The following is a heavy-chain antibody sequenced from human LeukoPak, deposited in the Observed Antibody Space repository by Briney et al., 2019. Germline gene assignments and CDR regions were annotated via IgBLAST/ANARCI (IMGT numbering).Heavy chain of an antibody. Sequence: GASVKVSCKASGGTFSSYAISWVRQAPGQGLEWMGRIIPILGIANYAQKFQGRVTITADKSTSTAYMELGSLRSEDTAVYYCASGYTTYYYGMDVWGQGTTVTVSS. J-gene: IGHJ6*02. D-gene: IGHD6-13*01. CDR2: IIPILGIA. CDR3: ASGYTTYYYGMDV. V-gene: IGHV1-69*04. CDR1: GGTFSSYA.